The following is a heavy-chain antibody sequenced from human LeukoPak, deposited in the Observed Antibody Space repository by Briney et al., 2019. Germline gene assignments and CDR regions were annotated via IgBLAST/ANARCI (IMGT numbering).Heavy chain of an antibody. Sequence: ASVKVSCKASGYTFTGYFMHWVRQAPGQGLEWMGWINPNIGGTNYAQNFQGRVTMTRDASISTAYMELSRLRSDVTAVYYCARETTFGGVIIIDSFDIWGQGTMVTVSS. V-gene: IGHV1-2*02. J-gene: IGHJ3*02. CDR1: GYTFTGYF. CDR2: INPNIGGT. D-gene: IGHD3-16*02. CDR3: ARETTFGGVIIIDSFDI.